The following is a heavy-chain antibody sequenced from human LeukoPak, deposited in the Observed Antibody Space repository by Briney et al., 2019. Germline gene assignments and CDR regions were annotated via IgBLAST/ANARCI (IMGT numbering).Heavy chain of an antibody. J-gene: IGHJ4*02. D-gene: IGHD1-26*01. CDR1: GFTVTDYA. CDR3: ARSRGSYFGN. Sequence: EGFLRLSCAASGFTVTDYAMTWICQSPGKGLEWVSSMSDIGPNTYYADSVKGRFTISRDNAKNSLYLQMNSLRAEDTAVYYCARSRGSYFGNWGQGTLVTVSS. V-gene: IGHV3-23*01. CDR2: MSDIGPNT.